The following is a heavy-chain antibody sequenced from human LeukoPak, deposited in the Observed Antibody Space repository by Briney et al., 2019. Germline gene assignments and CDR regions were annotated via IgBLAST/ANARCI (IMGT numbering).Heavy chain of an antibody. Sequence: KPSETLSLTCTVSGVSVSSGDYYWNWIRQPPGKGLEWIGHIYYSGSTNYNPSLKSRVAISVDRSKNQFSLKLSSVTAADTAVYYCARVGLVEGYCSSTSCSPFDPWGQGTLVTVSS. CDR3: ARVGLVEGYCSSTSCSPFDP. V-gene: IGHV4-61*08. CDR1: GVSVSSGDYY. D-gene: IGHD2-2*01. CDR2: IYYSGST. J-gene: IGHJ5*02.